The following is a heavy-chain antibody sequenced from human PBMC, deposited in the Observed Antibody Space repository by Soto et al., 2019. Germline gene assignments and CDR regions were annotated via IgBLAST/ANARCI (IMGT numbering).Heavy chain of an antibody. V-gene: IGHV1-18*01. CDR3: ARCYCSVGSCFTCWHFDL. Sequence: QGLLVQSGAEVRKLGASVKVSCQASGYTFYNFGLSWVRHVPGQGLERVGWIGPYIGKTDNAPMFRERVIMTVDPTTNTAYMELRSLTSDDSALYYCARCYCSVGSCFTCWHFDLWGRGTQVTVSS. D-gene: IGHD6-19*01. CDR2: IGPYIGKT. J-gene: IGHJ2*01. CDR1: GYTFYNFG.